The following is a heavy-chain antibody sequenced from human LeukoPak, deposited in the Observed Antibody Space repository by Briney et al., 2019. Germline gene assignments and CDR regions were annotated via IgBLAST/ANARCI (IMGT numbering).Heavy chain of an antibody. CDR2: INHSGST. CDR3: ARFGGSWFGDDGDFDY. D-gene: IGHD3-10*01. V-gene: IGHV4-34*01. J-gene: IGHJ4*02. CDR1: GGSFSGYY. Sequence: SETLSLTCAVYGGSFSGYYWSWIRQPPGRGLEWIGEINHSGSTNYNPSLKSRVAISVDTSKNQFSLKLSSVTAADTAVYYCARFGGSWFGDDGDFDYWGQGTLVTVSS.